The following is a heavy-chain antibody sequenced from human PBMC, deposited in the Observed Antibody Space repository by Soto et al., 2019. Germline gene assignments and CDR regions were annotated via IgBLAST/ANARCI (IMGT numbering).Heavy chain of an antibody. D-gene: IGHD6-19*01. V-gene: IGHV1-69*13. CDR1: GGTFSSYA. J-gene: IGHJ4*02. CDR2: IIPIFGTA. Sequence: EASVKVSCKASGGTFSSYAISWVRQAPGQGLEWMGGIIPIFGTANYAQKFQGRVTITADESTSTAYMELSSLRSEDTAVYYCASEAKYSSGPSTFDYWGQGTLVTVSS. CDR3: ASEAKYSSGPSTFDY.